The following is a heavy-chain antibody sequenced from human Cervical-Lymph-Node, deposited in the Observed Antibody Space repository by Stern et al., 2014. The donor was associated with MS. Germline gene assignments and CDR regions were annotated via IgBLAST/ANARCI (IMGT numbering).Heavy chain of an antibody. V-gene: IGHV1-46*03. J-gene: IGHJ3*01. Sequence: QVQLLQPEAEVKKPGASVTVSCRTSGYTFIDYYIHWVRQAPGQGLEWMGIINLSDGATTYAQKFQGRVTMTRDTSTNTAYMQLGSLTSEDTAVFFCAREGADNDAFDVWGQGTMVTVSS. D-gene: IGHD1-26*01. CDR1: GYTFIDYY. CDR2: INLSDGAT. CDR3: AREGADNDAFDV.